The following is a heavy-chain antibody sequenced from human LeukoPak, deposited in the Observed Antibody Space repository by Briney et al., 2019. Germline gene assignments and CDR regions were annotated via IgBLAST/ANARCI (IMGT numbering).Heavy chain of an antibody. D-gene: IGHD3-22*01. CDR1: GYIFISYW. CDR2: IYPGDSDT. V-gene: IGHV5-51*01. J-gene: IGHJ4*02. Sequence: GESLKISCKGSGYIFISYWIGWVRQMPGKGLEWMGIIYPGDSDTRYSPSFQGQVTISADKSINTAYPQWSSLRASDTAMYYCARGNYYDCSGYPEDWGQGTLVTVSS. CDR3: ARGNYYDCSGYPED.